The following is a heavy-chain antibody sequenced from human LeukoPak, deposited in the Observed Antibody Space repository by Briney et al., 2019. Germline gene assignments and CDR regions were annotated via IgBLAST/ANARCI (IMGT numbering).Heavy chain of an antibody. Sequence: ASVKVSCKASGRTFSSYAISWVRQAPGQGLEWMGGIIPIFGTANYAQKFQGRVTITADESTSTAYMELSSLRSEDTAVYYCARPQDIVVVVAATDYYGMDVWGQGTTVTVSS. CDR1: GRTFSSYA. CDR2: IIPIFGTA. CDR3: ARPQDIVVVVAATDYYGMDV. J-gene: IGHJ6*02. V-gene: IGHV1-69*13. D-gene: IGHD2-15*01.